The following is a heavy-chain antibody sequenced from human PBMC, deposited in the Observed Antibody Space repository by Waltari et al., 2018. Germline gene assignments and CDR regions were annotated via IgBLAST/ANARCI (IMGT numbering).Heavy chain of an antibody. CDR3: VTDKGVVIAFQH. V-gene: IGHV1-69-2*01. J-gene: IGHJ1*01. D-gene: IGHD2-21*01. CDR2: IDPEDGET. Sequence: EVQLVQSGAEVKKPGATVKIPCKTSGYTFTDVYIHWVQQAPGKGLEWMGRIDPEDGETIYAEKFQDRVTITADTSTDTAYMELSSLRSEDTAVYYCVTDKGVVIAFQHWGQGTVVTVSS. CDR1: GYTFTDVY.